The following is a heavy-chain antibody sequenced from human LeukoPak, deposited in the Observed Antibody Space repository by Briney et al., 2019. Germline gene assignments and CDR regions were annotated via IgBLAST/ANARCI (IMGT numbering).Heavy chain of an antibody. CDR1: GFTFDDYA. Sequence: GGSLRLPCAASGFTFDDYAMHWVRQAPGKGLEWVSLISWDGGSTYYADSVKGRFTISRDNSKNSLYLQMNSLRAEDTALYYCAKGLYYYYYYMDVWGKGTTVTVSS. CDR2: ISWDGGST. CDR3: AKGLYYYYYYMDV. V-gene: IGHV3-43D*03. J-gene: IGHJ6*03.